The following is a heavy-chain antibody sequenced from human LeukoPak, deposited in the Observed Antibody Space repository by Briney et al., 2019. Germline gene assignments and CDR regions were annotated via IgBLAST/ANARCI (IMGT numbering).Heavy chain of an antibody. J-gene: IGHJ4*02. D-gene: IGHD5-12*01. CDR1: GFTLSTYE. CDR3: ARDQGGYSGYGPRAEFDY. V-gene: IGHV3-48*03. Sequence: PGGSLRLSCAASGFTLSTYEINWVRQAPGKGLEWVSYISSSGATIKYADSVMGRFTISRDNAKNSLYLQMNSLRSEDTAVYYCARDQGGYSGYGPRAEFDYWGQGTLVTVSS. CDR2: ISSSGATI.